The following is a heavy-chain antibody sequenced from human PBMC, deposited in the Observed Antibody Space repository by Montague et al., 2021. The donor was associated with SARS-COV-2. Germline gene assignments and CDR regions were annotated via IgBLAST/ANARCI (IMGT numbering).Heavy chain of an antibody. D-gene: IGHD3-10*01. V-gene: IGHV4-61*01. CDR3: AGGYGSGSYSS. CDR2: IVHSSSS. CDR1: GDSVRTGRHY. J-gene: IGHJ4*02. Sequence: SETLSLTCTLSGDSVRTGRHYWNWIRRPPGKGLEWIGYIVHSSSSNYXPSLESRVDMSIDTSRKQFSLKLTSVTAADTAVYYCAGGYGSGSYSSWGQGTLVTVSS.